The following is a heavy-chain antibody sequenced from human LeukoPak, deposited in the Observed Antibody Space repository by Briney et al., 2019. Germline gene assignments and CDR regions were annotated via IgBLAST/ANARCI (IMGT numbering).Heavy chain of an antibody. D-gene: IGHD2-21*02. CDR1: GFTLSSYS. J-gene: IGHJ3*02. CDR3: ARERVTTRAFDI. CDR2: ISSSSSYI. V-gene: IGHV3-21*01. Sequence: GRSLRLSCAASGFTLSSYSMNWVRQAPGKGLEWVSSISSSSSYIYYADSVKGRFTISRDNAKNSLYLQMNSLRAEDTAVYYCARERVTTRAFDIWGQGTMVTVSS.